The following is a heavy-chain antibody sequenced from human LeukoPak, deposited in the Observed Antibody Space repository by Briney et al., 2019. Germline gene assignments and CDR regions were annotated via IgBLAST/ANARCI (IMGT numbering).Heavy chain of an antibody. V-gene: IGHV3-30*04. Sequence: GRSLRLSCAASGFTFSSYAMHWVRQAPGKGLEWVAVISYDGSNKYYADSVKGRFTISRDNSKNTLYLQMNSLRAADTAVYYCARDRGIVVVPAAMDNWFDPWGQGTLVTVSS. CDR3: ARDRGIVVVPAAMDNWFDP. D-gene: IGHD2-2*01. J-gene: IGHJ5*02. CDR1: GFTFSSYA. CDR2: ISYDGSNK.